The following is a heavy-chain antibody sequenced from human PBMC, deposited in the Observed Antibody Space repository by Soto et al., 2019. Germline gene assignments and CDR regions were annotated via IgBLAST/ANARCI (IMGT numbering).Heavy chain of an antibody. CDR1: GFTFSSYW. D-gene: IGHD6-6*01. CDR3: ARARLAARRYYYYMDV. V-gene: IGHV3-74*01. Sequence: GGSLRLSCAASGFTFSSYWMHWVRQAPGKGLVWVSRINSDGSSTSYADSVKGRFTISRDNAKNTLYLQMNSLRAEDTAVYYCARARLAARRYYYYMDVWGKGTTVTVSS. J-gene: IGHJ6*03. CDR2: INSDGSST.